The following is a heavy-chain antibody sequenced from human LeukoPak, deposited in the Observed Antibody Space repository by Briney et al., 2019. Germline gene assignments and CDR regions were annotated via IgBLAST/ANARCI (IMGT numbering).Heavy chain of an antibody. J-gene: IGHJ5*02. CDR1: GFTFRTYG. CDR2: ISSGSSTI. D-gene: IGHD6-19*01. V-gene: IGHV3-48*01. CDR3: ARDRSSSGWYWFDP. Sequence: PGGSLRLSCAASGFTFRTYGMNWVRQTPGKGLEWVSYISSGSSTIQYADSVKGRFTISRDNAKNSLYLQMNSLRVEDTAVYYCARDRSSSGWYWFDPWGQGTLVTVSS.